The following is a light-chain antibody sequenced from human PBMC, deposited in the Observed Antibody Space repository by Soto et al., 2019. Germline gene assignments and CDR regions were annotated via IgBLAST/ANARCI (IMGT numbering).Light chain of an antibody. Sequence: EVVMTQSPATLSVSPGERVTLSCRASQNVRSNLAWYQQKPGQSPSLLIYGASSRATGIPESFSGSGSGTDFTLTISRLEPEDFAVYYCHQYDSWTFGQGTQVDIK. CDR2: GAS. V-gene: IGKV3D-15*01. CDR1: QNVRSN. CDR3: HQYDSWT. J-gene: IGKJ1*01.